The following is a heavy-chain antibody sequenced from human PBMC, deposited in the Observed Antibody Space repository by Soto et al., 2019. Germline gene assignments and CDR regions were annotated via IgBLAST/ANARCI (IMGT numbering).Heavy chain of an antibody. Sequence: SQTLSLTCAISGDSVSSNSAAWNWIRQSPSRGLEWLGRTYYRPKWYNDYAVSVKSRLTINPDTSKNQFSLQLNSVTPEDTAVYYCARERYSSGWPPLGLGFDPWGQGTLVTVSS. D-gene: IGHD6-19*01. J-gene: IGHJ5*02. V-gene: IGHV6-1*01. CDR1: GDSVSSNSAA. CDR3: ARERYSSGWPPLGLGFDP. CDR2: TYYRPKWYN.